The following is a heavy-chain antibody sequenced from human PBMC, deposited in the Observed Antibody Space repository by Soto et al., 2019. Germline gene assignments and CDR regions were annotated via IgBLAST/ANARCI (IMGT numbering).Heavy chain of an antibody. V-gene: IGHV4-30-2*01. CDR3: ASRSPGLLWFGELFFDY. J-gene: IGHJ4*02. Sequence: SETLSLTCAVSGGSISSGGYSWSWIRQPPGKGLEWIGYINHSGSTNYNPSLKSRVTISVDTSKNQFSLKLSSVTAADTAVYYCASRSPGLLWFGELFFDYWGQGTLVTVSS. CDR1: GGSISSGGYS. D-gene: IGHD3-10*01. CDR2: INHSGST.